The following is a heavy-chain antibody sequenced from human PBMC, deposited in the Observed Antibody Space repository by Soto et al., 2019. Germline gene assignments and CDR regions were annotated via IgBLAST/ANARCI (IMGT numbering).Heavy chain of an antibody. CDR1: GFSVTNNY. V-gene: IGHV3-53*01. CDR2: LSSSGTT. CDR3: ARDWSKFSYNYPYYYAMDA. Sequence: GGSLRLSCSVSGFSVTNNYISWVRQAPGKGLEWVSLLSSSGTTYYADSVRGRFTVSRDDSKNTLHLQMDSLTPEDTAVYYCARDWSKFSYNYPYYYAMDAWGQGTTVTVSS. D-gene: IGHD5-18*01. J-gene: IGHJ6*02.